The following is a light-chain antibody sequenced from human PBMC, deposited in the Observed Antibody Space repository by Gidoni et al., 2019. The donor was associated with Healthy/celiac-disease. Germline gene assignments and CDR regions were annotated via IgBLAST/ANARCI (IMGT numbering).Light chain of an antibody. V-gene: IGLV2-14*01. CDR2: EVS. CDR1: SSDVGVYNY. CDR3: SSYTSSSTRV. Sequence: QSALTPPASVSGSPGQSITISCTGTSSDVGVYNYVSWYQQHPGKAPKLMIYEVSNRPSGVSNRFSGSKSGNTASLTISGLQAEDEADYYCSSYTSSSTRVFGGGTKLTVL. J-gene: IGLJ3*02.